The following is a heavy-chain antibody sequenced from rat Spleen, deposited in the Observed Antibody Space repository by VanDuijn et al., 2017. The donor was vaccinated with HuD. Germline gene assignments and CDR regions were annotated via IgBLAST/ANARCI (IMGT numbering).Heavy chain of an antibody. CDR2: ISYDGGST. CDR1: GFTFSNYY. Sequence: EVQLVESGGGLVQPGRSMKLSCAALGFTFSNYYMAWVRQAPTKGLEWVASISYDGGSTYYPDSVKGRFTISRDIAENTLYLQMNSVRSEDTATYYCARLMYRTDAYFDYWGQGVMVTVSS. V-gene: IGHV5-25*01. D-gene: IGHD1-6*01. J-gene: IGHJ2*01. CDR3: ARLMYRTDAYFDY.